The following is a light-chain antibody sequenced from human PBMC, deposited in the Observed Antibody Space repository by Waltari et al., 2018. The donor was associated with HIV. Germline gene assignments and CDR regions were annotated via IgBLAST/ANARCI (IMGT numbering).Light chain of an antibody. V-gene: IGLV1-40*03. CDR3: QSFDSGLSAWV. CDR2: TNT. CDR1: GSNIGANYD. Sequence: QSVLTQPPSVSGAPGQRVTVSCTGHGSNIGANYDVQWYQVLPGSAPKLLIHTNTARPSVVPDRFSGSKSGASASLAITGLQAEDEGDYYCQSFDSGLSAWVFGGGTKLTVL. J-gene: IGLJ3*02.